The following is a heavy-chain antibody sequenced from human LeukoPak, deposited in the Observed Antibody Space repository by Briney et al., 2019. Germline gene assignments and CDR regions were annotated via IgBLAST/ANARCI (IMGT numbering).Heavy chain of an antibody. D-gene: IGHD1-26*01. J-gene: IGHJ1*01. CDR3: ATDSGTYFGYFQR. Sequence: GGSLKLSCAASGFTFSGSAMHWVRQASGKGLEWVGRIRSKANSYATAYAASVKGRFTISRDNAKNSLYLQMDSLRAEDTAVYYCATDSGTYFGYFQRWGQGTLVTVSS. V-gene: IGHV3-73*01. CDR1: GFTFSGSA. CDR2: IRSKANSYAT.